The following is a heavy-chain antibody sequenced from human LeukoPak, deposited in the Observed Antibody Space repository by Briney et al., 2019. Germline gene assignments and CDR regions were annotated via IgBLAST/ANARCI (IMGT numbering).Heavy chain of an antibody. D-gene: IGHD2-8*01. V-gene: IGHV4-61*08. CDR2: ISYSGST. Sequence: TSETLSLTCTVSGGSVSSGAYYWSWIRQPPGKGLEWIGYISYSGSTNYNPSLKSRVTISVDTSKNQFSLKLSSVTAADTAVYYCARRAIVLMGFDYWGQGTLVTVSS. CDR3: ARRAIVLMGFDY. J-gene: IGHJ4*02. CDR1: GGSVSSGAYY.